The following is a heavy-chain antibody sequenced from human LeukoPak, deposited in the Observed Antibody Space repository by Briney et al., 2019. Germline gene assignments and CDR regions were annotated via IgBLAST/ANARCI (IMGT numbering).Heavy chain of an antibody. Sequence: GGSLRLSCAASGFTFSSYSMNWVRQAPGKGLEWVSSISSSSSYIYYADSVKGRFTISRDNAKNSLYLQMNSLRAEDTAVYYCAREGGSPPGYYYYYMDVRGKGTTVTVSS. CDR2: ISSSSSYI. J-gene: IGHJ6*03. CDR3: AREGGSPPGYYYYYMDV. V-gene: IGHV3-21*01. CDR1: GFTFSSYS.